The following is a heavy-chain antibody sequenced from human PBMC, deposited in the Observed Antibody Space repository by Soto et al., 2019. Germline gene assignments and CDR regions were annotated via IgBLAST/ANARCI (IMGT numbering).Heavy chain of an antibody. J-gene: IGHJ4*02. V-gene: IGHV4-4*02. CDR1: GAPISGSVW. D-gene: IGHD3-16*01. Sequence: SETLSLTXAVSGAPISGSVWWTWVRQPPGKGLEWIGEVFHSGGANYNPSLKSRVSMSVDTSRSQFSLELHSVTAADTAVYYCARKAWVRFDFWGQGIMVTVSS. CDR2: VFHSGGA. CDR3: ARKAWVRFDF.